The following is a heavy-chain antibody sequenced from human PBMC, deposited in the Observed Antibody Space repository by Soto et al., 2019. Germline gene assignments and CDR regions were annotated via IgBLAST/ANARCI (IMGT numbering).Heavy chain of an antibody. V-gene: IGHV3-23*01. CDR3: AKDLRTVTTRRHGMDV. CDR1: GFTFSSYA. CDR2: ISGSGGST. J-gene: IGHJ6*02. D-gene: IGHD4-17*01. Sequence: GGSLRLSCAASGFTFSSYAMSWVRQAPGKGLEWVSVISGSGGSTYYADSVKGRFTISRDNSKNTLYLQMNSLRAGDTAVYYCAKDLRTVTTRRHGMDVWGQGTTVTVSS.